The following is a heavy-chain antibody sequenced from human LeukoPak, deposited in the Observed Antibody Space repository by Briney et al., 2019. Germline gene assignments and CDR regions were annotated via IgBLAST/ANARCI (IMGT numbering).Heavy chain of an antibody. J-gene: IGHJ4*02. D-gene: IGHD6-19*01. CDR1: GFTFSSYW. CDR2: IKQDGSEK. CDR3: AREGSSGGPGYFDY. Sequence: GGSLRLSCAASGFTFSSYWMTWVRQAPGKGLEWVANIKQDGSEKYYVDSVKGRFTISRDNGKNSLYLQMNSLGAEDTAVYYCAREGSSGGPGYFDYWGQGTLVTVSS. V-gene: IGHV3-7*01.